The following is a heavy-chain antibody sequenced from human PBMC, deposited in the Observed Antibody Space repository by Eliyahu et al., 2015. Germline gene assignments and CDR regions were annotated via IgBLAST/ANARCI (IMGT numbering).Heavy chain of an antibody. D-gene: IGHD6-19*01. CDR1: GFTFSSYG. Sequence: QVQLVESGGGVVQPGRSLRLSCAASGFTFSSYGMXXVRQAPGKGLEXVAVXWYDGSNKYYADSVKGRFTISRDNSKNTLYLQMNSLRAEDTAVYYCARDEERFSSGWYFDYWGQGTLVTVSS. CDR3: ARDEERFSSGWYFDY. V-gene: IGHV3-33*01. CDR2: XWYDGSNK. J-gene: IGHJ4*02.